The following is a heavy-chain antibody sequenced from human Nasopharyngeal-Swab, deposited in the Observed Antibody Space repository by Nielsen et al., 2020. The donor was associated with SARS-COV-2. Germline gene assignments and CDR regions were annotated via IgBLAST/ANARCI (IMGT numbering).Heavy chain of an antibody. CDR3: ARVPAVAASRIDY. CDR2: INAGKGNT. D-gene: IGHD6-19*01. CDR1: GYTLSNYA. J-gene: IGHJ4*02. Sequence: ASVKVSCKASGYTLSNYAMYWVHQAPGQRPEFMGWINAGKGNTIYSQRFQGRVRISRDTSANTVYMELNRLRSEDTAVYYCARVPAVAASRIDYWGQGTLVTVSS. V-gene: IGHV1-3*01.